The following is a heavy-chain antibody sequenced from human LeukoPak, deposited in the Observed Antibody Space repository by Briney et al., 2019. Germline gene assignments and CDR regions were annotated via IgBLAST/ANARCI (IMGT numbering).Heavy chain of an antibody. CDR1: GYTFTSYY. CDR2: ISPSGGST. CDR3: ARAQGKYCSGGSCYSIRINFDY. D-gene: IGHD2-15*01. Sequence: ASVKVSCKASGYTFTSYYMHWVRQAPGQGLEWMGIISPSGGSTSYAQKFQGRVTMTRDTSTSTVYMELSSLRSEDTAVYYCARAQGKYCSGGSCYSIRINFDYWGQGTLVTVSS. V-gene: IGHV1-46*01. J-gene: IGHJ4*02.